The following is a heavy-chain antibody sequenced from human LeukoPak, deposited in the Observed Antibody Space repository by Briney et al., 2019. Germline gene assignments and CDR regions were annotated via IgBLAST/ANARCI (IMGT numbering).Heavy chain of an antibody. CDR2: IFYSGST. CDR1: GGSISSYY. D-gene: IGHD6-13*01. J-gene: IGHJ2*01. Sequence: SETLSLTCTVSGGSISSYYWSWIRQPPGKGLEWIGYIFYSGSTNYNPSLKSRVTISVDTSKNQFSLKLSSVTAADTAVYYCARVYYSNSYDYWYFDLWGRGTQVTVSS. V-gene: IGHV4-59*01. CDR3: ARVYYSNSYDYWYFDL.